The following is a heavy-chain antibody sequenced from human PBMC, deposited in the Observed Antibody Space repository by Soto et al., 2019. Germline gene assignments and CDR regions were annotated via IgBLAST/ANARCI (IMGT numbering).Heavy chain of an antibody. V-gene: IGHV1-18*04. Sequence: QVQLLQSGAEVKKPGASVKVSCRASGYTFTNYGITWARQAPGLCTEWMGWASASNRNSSYAQKFEDRVTMTTDTPTVTAYMELMSLRSEDTAVYFCARERRHEPLLHWGQGTLLTVS. J-gene: IGHJ4*02. CDR3: ARERRHEPLLH. CDR1: GYTFTNYG. CDR2: ASASNRNS.